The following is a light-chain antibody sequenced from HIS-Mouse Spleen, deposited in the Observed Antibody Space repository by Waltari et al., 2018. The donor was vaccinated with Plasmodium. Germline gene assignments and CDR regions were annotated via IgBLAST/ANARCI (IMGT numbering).Light chain of an antibody. J-gene: IGLJ3*02. Sequence: QPVLTQPPSSSASPGESARLTCTLPSDLNVGSYHIYWYQTQPGSPPRYLLYYYSDSDKGQGSGVPSRFSGSKDASANTGILLISGLQSEDEADYYCMIWLSNASGVFGGGTKLTVL. CDR3: MIWLSNASGV. CDR2: YYSDSDK. CDR1: SDLNVGSYH. V-gene: IGLV5-37*01.